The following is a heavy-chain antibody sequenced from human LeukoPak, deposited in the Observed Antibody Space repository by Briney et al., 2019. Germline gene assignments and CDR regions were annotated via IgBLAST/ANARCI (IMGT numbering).Heavy chain of an antibody. CDR3: GGGGEGYNPLDY. V-gene: IGHV3-53*01. Sequence: PGGSLRLSCAASGFTVSSNYMSWVRQAPGKGLEWVSVIYSGGSTYYADSVKGRFTISRDNSKNTLYLQMNSLRAEDTAVYYCGGGGEGYNPLDYGAKEPLVTVP. CDR2: IYSGGST. CDR1: GFTVSSNY. J-gene: IGHJ4*01. D-gene: IGHD5-24*01.